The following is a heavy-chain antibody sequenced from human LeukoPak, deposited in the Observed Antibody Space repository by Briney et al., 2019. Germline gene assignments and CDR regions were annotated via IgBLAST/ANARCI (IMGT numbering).Heavy chain of an antibody. D-gene: IGHD3-3*01. CDR1: GYTFTSYS. CDR2: ISAYNGNT. Sequence: ASVKVSCKASGYTFTSYSISWVRQAPGQRLEWMGWISAYNGNTNYAQKLQGRVTMTTDTSTSTAYMKLRSVRADDTDVYYCARDEDDVWSCYFDYWGQGTLVTVSS. CDR3: ARDEDDVWSCYFDY. V-gene: IGHV1-18*01. J-gene: IGHJ4*02.